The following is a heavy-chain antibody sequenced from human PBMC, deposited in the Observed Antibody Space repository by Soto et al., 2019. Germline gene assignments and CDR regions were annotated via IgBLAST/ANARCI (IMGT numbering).Heavy chain of an antibody. D-gene: IGHD2-2*01. CDR1: GYSLSSYG. V-gene: IGHV1-18*01. Sequence: GASVKVSCKVSGYSLSSYGVNWVRQAPGQGLEWVGWISGYNGATNYAQKFQGRVTMTADTSTATAYMELRGLRSDDTAVYYCARLREYQLSSFFDFWGQGTLVTVSS. J-gene: IGHJ4*02. CDR2: ISGYNGAT. CDR3: ARLREYQLSSFFDF.